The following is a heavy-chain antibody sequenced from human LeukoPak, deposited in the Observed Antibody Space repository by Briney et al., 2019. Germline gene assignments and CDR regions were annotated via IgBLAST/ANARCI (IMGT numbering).Heavy chain of an antibody. Sequence: ASVKVSCKASGSTFTRYYIHWVRQAPGQGLEWMGWINPNSGGTNYAQKFQDRVTMTRDTSISTAYMELSSLTFDDTAVYYCARDAIAVAGLGGYWGQGTLVTVSS. CDR3: ARDAIAVAGLGGY. CDR2: INPNSGGT. V-gene: IGHV1-2*02. J-gene: IGHJ4*02. CDR1: GSTFTRYY. D-gene: IGHD6-19*01.